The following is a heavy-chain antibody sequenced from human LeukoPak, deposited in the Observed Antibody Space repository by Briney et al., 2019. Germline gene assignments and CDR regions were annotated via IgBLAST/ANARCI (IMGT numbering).Heavy chain of an antibody. Sequence: SETLSLTCAVYGGSFSGYYWSWIRQPPGKGLEWIGYIYYSGSTYYNPSLKSRVTISVDTSKNQFSLKLSSVTAADTAVYYCAGRKTYYDFWFMDVWGQGTTVTVSS. CDR3: AGRKTYYDFWFMDV. CDR2: IYYSGST. D-gene: IGHD3-3*01. J-gene: IGHJ6*02. CDR1: GGSFSGYY. V-gene: IGHV4-59*06.